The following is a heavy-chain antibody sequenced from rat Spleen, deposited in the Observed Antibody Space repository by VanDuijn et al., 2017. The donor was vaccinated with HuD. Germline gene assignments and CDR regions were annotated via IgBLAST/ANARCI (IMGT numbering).Heavy chain of an antibody. CDR3: TRDRIIRSTGFDY. D-gene: IGHD4-1*01. CDR2: ISTGGGNT. J-gene: IGHJ2*01. Sequence: EVQLVESGGGLVQPGRSLKLSCAASGFTFSNYDMAWVRQAPTKGLEWIASISTGGGNTYYRDSVKGRFTISRDVAKSTLYLQMNSLRSEDTATYYCTRDRIIRSTGFDYWGQGVMVTVSS. CDR1: GFTFSNYD. V-gene: IGHV5-25*01.